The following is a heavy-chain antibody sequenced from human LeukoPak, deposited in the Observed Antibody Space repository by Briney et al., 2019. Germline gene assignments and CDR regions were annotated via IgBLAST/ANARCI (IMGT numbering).Heavy chain of an antibody. CDR1: GYTFTSYG. CDR2: ISAYNGNT. V-gene: IGHV1-18*04. D-gene: IGHD2-2*01. Sequence: ASVKVSCKASGYTFTSYGISWVRQALGQGLEWMGWISAYNGNTNYAQKLQGRVTMTTDTSTSTAYMELRSLRSDDTAVYYCARGPSTKYQLLSDYWGQGALVTVSS. J-gene: IGHJ4*02. CDR3: ARGPSTKYQLLSDY.